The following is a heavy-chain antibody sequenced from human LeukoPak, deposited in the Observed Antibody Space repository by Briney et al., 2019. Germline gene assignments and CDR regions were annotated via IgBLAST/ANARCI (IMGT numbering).Heavy chain of an antibody. CDR3: ARDYYEFFH. CDR2: ISGNSRDI. V-gene: IGHV3-21*01. J-gene: IGHJ4*02. CDR1: GFTFSSYS. Sequence: GESLRLSCEATGFTFSSYSMNWVRQGPGKRLEWVASISGNSRDIYYADSLKGRVTISRDNAENTLYLHMNSLRAEDTAVYYCARDYYEFFHWGQGTLVTVSS. D-gene: IGHD3/OR15-3a*01.